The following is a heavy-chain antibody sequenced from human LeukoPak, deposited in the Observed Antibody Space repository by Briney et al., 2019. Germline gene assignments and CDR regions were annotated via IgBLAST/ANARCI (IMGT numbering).Heavy chain of an antibody. CDR1: GGSISSSNYF. Sequence: SETLSLTCTVSGGSISSSNYFWGWIRQPPGKGLEWIGSIYYSGSTYYNPSLKSRVTISVDASKNQFSLKLSSVTAADTAVYYCARGGGDYYDSSGYYDFDYWGQGTLVTVSS. CDR2: IYYSGST. J-gene: IGHJ4*02. D-gene: IGHD3-22*01. CDR3: ARGGGDYYDSSGYYDFDY. V-gene: IGHV4-39*07.